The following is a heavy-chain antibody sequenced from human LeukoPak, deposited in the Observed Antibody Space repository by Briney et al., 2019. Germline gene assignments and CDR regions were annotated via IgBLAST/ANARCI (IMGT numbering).Heavy chain of an antibody. D-gene: IGHD6-6*01. CDR2: ISGSGGRT. V-gene: IGHV3-23*01. CDR1: EFTFSSYA. Sequence: GGSLRLSCAAAEFTFSSYAMSWVRQAPGKGLEWVSAISGSGGRTYYAESVKGRLTISRDNNENPLYLQMTSLRAEDTAVYYCAKAAQVAGRPNLGGHFDYWGQGTLVTVSS. J-gene: IGHJ4*02. CDR3: AKAAQVAGRPNLGGHFDY.